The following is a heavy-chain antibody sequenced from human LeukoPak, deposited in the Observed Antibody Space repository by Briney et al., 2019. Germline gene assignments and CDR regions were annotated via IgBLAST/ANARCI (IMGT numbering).Heavy chain of an antibody. V-gene: IGHV3-33*06. CDR2: IWYDGSNK. J-gene: IGHJ4*02. CDR1: GFTFSSYV. CDR3: AKAPKYYYDNTDIWRLDY. D-gene: IGHD3-22*01. Sequence: GGSLRLSCAASGFTFSSYVMHWVRQAPGKGLEWVAVIWYDGSNKYYADSVKGRFTISRDNSKNTLYLQMNSLRAEDTAMSYCAKAPKYYYDNTDIWRLDYWGQGTLVTVSS.